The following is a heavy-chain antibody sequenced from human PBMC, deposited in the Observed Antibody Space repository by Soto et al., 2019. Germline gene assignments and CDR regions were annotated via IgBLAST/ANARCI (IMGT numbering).Heavy chain of an antibody. V-gene: IGHV1-69*12. Sequence: QVQLVQSGAEVKKPGSSVKVSCKASGGTFSSYAISWVRQAPGHGLEWMGGISPIFGTANYAQKFQGRVTITADESTSTAYMELSNLRSEDTAVYYCARVRSYYDSSGYYYHYGMDVWGQGTTVTVSS. CDR2: ISPIFGTA. CDR3: ARVRSYYDSSGYYYHYGMDV. D-gene: IGHD3-22*01. CDR1: GGTFSSYA. J-gene: IGHJ6*02.